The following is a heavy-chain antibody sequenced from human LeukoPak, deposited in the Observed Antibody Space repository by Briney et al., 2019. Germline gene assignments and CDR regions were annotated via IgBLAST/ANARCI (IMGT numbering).Heavy chain of an antibody. CDR1: GGSISSSNW. CDR2: INHSGST. CDR3: AREGRGYSYGYSRGSGYYHGAFDI. Sequence: SGTPSLTCAVSGGSISSSNWWSWVRQPPGKGLEWIGEINHSGSTNYNPSLKSRVTISVDTSKNQFSLKLSSVTAADTAVYYCAREGRGYSYGYSRGSGYYHGAFDIWGQGTMVTVSS. V-gene: IGHV4-4*02. J-gene: IGHJ3*02. D-gene: IGHD5-18*01.